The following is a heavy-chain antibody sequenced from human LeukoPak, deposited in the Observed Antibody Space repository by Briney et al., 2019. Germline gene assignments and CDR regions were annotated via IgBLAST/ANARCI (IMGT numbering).Heavy chain of an antibody. CDR2: ISSSGSTI. J-gene: IGHJ4*02. Sequence: GGSLRLSCAASGFTFSDYYMSWIRQAPGKGLEWVSYISSSGSTIYYADSVKGRFTISRDNAKNSLYLQMNSLRAEDTAVYYCAGAAWVVVTAINYFDYWGQGTLVTVSS. D-gene: IGHD2-21*02. V-gene: IGHV3-11*04. CDR3: AGAAWVVVTAINYFDY. CDR1: GFTFSDYY.